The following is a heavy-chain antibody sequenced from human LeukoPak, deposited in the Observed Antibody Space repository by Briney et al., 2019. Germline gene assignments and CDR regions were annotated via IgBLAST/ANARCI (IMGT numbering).Heavy chain of an antibody. D-gene: IGHD6-13*01. CDR3: ARDQGQQGA. J-gene: IGHJ5*02. CDR1: GFTFSSYS. CDR2: ISTRSSTI. V-gene: IGHV3-48*04. Sequence: PGGSLRLSCAASGFTFSSYSMNWVRQAPGKGLEWLSYISTRSSTIYYADSVKGRFTISRDNAKNSLYLQMNSLRAEDTAVYYCARDQGQQGAWGQGTLVTVSS.